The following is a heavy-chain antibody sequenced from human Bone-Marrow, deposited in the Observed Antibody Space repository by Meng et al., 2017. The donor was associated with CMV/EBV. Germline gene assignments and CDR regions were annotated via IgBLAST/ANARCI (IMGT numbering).Heavy chain of an antibody. CDR1: GGSISSSSYY. D-gene: IGHD1-26*01. J-gene: IGHJ3*02. V-gene: IGHV4-39*07. CDR3: ARTSGSYYSHAFDI. Sequence: SETLSLTCTVSGGSISSSSYYWGWIRQPPGKGLEWIGSIYYSGSTYYNPSLKSRVTISVDTSKNQFSLKLSSVTAADTAVYYCARTSGSYYSHAFDIWGQGTMVTVSS. CDR2: IYYSGST.